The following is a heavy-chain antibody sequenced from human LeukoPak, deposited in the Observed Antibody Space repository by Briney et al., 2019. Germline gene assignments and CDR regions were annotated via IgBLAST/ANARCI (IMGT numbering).Heavy chain of an antibody. Sequence: SVKVSCKASGGTFSSYAISWVRQAPGQGLEWMGGIIPIFGTANYAQKFQGRVTITADESTSTAYMELSSLRSDDTAVYYCARAPDYGDYLRGTAWGQGTLVTVSS. CDR2: IIPIFGTA. V-gene: IGHV1-69*13. CDR3: ARAPDYGDYLRGTA. J-gene: IGHJ5*02. CDR1: GGTFSSYA. D-gene: IGHD4-17*01.